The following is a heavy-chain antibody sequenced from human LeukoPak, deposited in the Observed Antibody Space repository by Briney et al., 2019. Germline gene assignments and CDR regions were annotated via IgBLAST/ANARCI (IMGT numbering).Heavy chain of an antibody. CDR1: GFTFSSYG. J-gene: IGHJ6*02. V-gene: IGHV3-33*01. CDR2: IWYDGSNK. Sequence: GGSLRLSCAASGFTFSSYGMHWVRQAPGKGLEWVAVIWYDGSNKYYADSVKGRFTISRDNSKNTLYLQMNSLRAEDTAVYYCARGPPVPAAFYYYYGMDVWGQGTTVTVSS. D-gene: IGHD2-2*01. CDR3: ARGPPVPAAFYYYYGMDV.